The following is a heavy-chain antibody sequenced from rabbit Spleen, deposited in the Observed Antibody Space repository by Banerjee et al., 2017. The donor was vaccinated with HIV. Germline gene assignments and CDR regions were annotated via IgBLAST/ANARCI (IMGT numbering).Heavy chain of an antibody. J-gene: IGHJ6*01. V-gene: IGHV1S45*01. CDR2: IYAGSSGAT. Sequence: QEQLVESGGGLVQPGGSLKLSCKASGFSLNSGYDMCWVRQAPGKGLEWIASIYAGSSGATYSATWAKGRFTISKTSSTTVTLQMTSLTVADTATYFCARDTGTSFSTYGMDLWGPGTLVTVS. D-gene: IGHD8-1*01. CDR3: ARDTGTSFSTYGMDL. CDR1: GFSLNSGYD.